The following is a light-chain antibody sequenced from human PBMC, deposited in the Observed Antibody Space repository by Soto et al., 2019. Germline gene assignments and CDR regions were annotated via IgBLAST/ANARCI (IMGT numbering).Light chain of an antibody. J-gene: IGKJ1*01. CDR2: RAS. Sequence: TQSPPTRSASPGERVTLSFRATQSVTYNLAWYQQKPGQAPRLLIYRASTRPTGIPARFSGRGSGTEFTLTITSLQSEDFALYYCQQYNDWLWTFGQGTKVDIK. CDR3: QQYNDWLWT. V-gene: IGKV3-15*01. CDR1: QSVTYN.